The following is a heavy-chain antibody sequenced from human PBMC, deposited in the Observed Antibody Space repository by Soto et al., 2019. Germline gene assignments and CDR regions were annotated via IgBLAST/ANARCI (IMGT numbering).Heavy chain of an antibody. CDR3: ARVRFGELV. J-gene: IGHJ4*02. CDR1: GFTFGSYA. V-gene: IGHV3-23*01. D-gene: IGHD3-10*01. Sequence: VQLLESGGGLVQPGGSLRLSCAASGFTFGSYAMSWVRQAPGKGLEWVSIIGVGGGDRYYPESVKGRFTISRDNSRDTLYLEMNSLRDEDTAVYYCARVRFGELVWGQGTLVTVSS. CDR2: IGVGGGDR.